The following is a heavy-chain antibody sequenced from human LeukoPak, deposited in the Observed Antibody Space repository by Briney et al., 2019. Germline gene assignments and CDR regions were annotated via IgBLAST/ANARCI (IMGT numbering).Heavy chain of an antibody. CDR1: GFSLSRYW. D-gene: IGHD1-1*01. J-gene: IGHJ6*04. CDR2: IDNDGTDT. CDR3: TRGGFDHNKDV. Sequence: GGSLRLSCAASGFSLSRYWMHWVRQAPGTGLVWVSYIDNDGTDTNYADSVRGRFTVSRDNAKNTLYLQMNGLRAEDTAVYYCTRGGFDHNKDVWGKGTTVTISS. V-gene: IGHV3-74*01.